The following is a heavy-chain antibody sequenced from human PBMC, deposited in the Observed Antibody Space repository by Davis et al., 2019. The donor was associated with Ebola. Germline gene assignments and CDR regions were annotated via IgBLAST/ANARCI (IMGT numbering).Heavy chain of an antibody. D-gene: IGHD5-24*01. Sequence: GESLKISCAPSGFSLSSYEMNWVRQAPGKGLEWISYISRSGNTLYYAESVKGRLTISRDSAKNSLSLQLSSLRAEDTAVYYCATVRRDGYNYFDSWGQGTLVTVSS. V-gene: IGHV3-48*03. CDR1: GFSLSSYE. CDR3: ATVRRDGYNYFDS. CDR2: ISRSGNTL. J-gene: IGHJ4*02.